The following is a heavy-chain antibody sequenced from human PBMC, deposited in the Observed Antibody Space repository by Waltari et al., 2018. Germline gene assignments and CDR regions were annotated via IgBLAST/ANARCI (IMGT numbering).Heavy chain of an antibody. Sequence: QVQLQESGPGLVKPSQTLSLTCTVSGGSISSGGYYWSWIRQHPGKGLEWIGYIYHSGSTYYNPSLKSRVTISVDRSKNQFSLKLSSVTAADTAVYYCARGTSSDRYYYDSSGYWIDYWGQGTLVIVSS. CDR2: IYHSGST. J-gene: IGHJ4*02. D-gene: IGHD3-22*01. V-gene: IGHV4-31*03. CDR3: ARGTSSDRYYYDSSGYWIDY. CDR1: GGSISSGGYY.